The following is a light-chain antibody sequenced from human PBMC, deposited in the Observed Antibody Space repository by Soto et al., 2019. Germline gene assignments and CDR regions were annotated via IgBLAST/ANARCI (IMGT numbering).Light chain of an antibody. V-gene: IGLV2-8*01. Sequence: QSALTQPPSASGSPGQSVTISCTGTSSDVGGYNYVSWYRQHPGKAPKLMIYEVSERPSGVPDRFSGSKSGNTASLTVSGLQAEDEADYYCSSYGGSKVFGGGTKVTVL. CDR1: SSDVGGYNY. J-gene: IGLJ2*01. CDR3: SSYGGSKV. CDR2: EVS.